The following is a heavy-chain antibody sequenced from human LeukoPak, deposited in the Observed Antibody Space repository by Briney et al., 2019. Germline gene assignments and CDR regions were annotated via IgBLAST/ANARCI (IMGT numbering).Heavy chain of an antibody. D-gene: IGHD1-7*01. Sequence: PGGSLRLSCTGSGFTFGGYAMSWFRQAPGQGLEWIGFIRSKTYGGTTEYAASVKGRFTISRDDPKFIAYLQMNSLRTDDTAVYYCTKTLGTTLIAVFDYWGQGTLVTVSS. CDR2: IRSKTYGGTT. J-gene: IGHJ4*02. V-gene: IGHV3-49*03. CDR1: GFTFGGYA. CDR3: TKTLGTTLIAVFDY.